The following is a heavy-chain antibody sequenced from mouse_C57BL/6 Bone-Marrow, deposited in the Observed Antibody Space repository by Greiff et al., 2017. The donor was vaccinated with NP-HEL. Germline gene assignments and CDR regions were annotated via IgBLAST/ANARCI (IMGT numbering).Heavy chain of an antibody. CDR1: GFTFSDYY. J-gene: IGHJ1*03. CDR3: ARDRRVLLFDV. CDR2: INYDGSST. V-gene: IGHV5-16*01. Sequence: EVKVVESEGGLVQPGSSMKLSCTASGFTFSDYYMAWVRQVPEKGLEWVANINYDGSSTYYLDSLKSRFIISRDNAKNILYLQMSSLKSEDTATYYCARDRRVLLFDVWGTGTTVTVSS. D-gene: IGHD1-1*01.